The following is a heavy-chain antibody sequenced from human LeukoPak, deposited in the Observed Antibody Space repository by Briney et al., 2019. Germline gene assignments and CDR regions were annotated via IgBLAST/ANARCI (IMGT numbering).Heavy chain of an antibody. D-gene: IGHD2-2*01. V-gene: IGHV3-15*01. CDR3: AIELYGSSTSCYYFDY. Sequence: GGSVRLSCAACGFTFSHAWMSWVRQAPGKGLEWVGRIKSKTDGETTDYGTTVKGRFTISRDDSTNTLYMQMNCLKTEDTAVYHCAIELYGSSTSCYYFDYWGQGTLVTVSS. CDR1: GFTFSHAW. CDR2: IKSKTDGETT. J-gene: IGHJ4*02.